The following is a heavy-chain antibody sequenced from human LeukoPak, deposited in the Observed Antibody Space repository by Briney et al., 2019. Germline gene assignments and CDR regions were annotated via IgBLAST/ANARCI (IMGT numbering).Heavy chain of an antibody. CDR1: GGTFTSYA. CDR3: ARVSGTHKMDAFDI. D-gene: IGHD1-1*01. Sequence: ASVKVSCKASGGTFTSYAISWVRQAPGQGLVWMGWISAYNGNTNYAQKLQGRVTMTTDTSTSTAYMELRSLRSDDTSVYYCARVSGTHKMDAFDIWGQGTMVTVSS. J-gene: IGHJ3*02. V-gene: IGHV1-18*01. CDR2: ISAYNGNT.